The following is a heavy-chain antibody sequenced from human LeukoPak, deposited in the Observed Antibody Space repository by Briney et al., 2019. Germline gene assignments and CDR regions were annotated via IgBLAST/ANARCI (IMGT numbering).Heavy chain of an antibody. D-gene: IGHD3-22*01. V-gene: IGHV3-23*01. CDR1: GFTFSSYA. CDR2: ISGSGGST. CDR3: AKAPSITYYYDSSGYPPSYNMDV. Sequence: QSGGSLRLSCAASGFTFSSYAMSWVRQAPGKGLEWVSAISGSGGSTYYADSVKGRFTISRDNSKNTLYLQMNSLRAEDTAVYYCAKAPSITYYYDSSGYPPSYNMDVWGKGTTVTVSS. J-gene: IGHJ6*03.